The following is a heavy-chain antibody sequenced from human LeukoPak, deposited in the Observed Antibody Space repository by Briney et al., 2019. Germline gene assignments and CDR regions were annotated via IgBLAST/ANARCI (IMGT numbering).Heavy chain of an antibody. CDR3: ARGLTVTLALYY. CDR2: ISSSSSTT. D-gene: IGHD4-17*01. V-gene: IGHV3-48*02. J-gene: IGHJ4*02. Sequence: SGGSLRLSCAASGFTFSSYSMNRVRQAPGKGLEWVSYISSSSSTTYYADSVKGRFTISRDNAKNSLYLQMNSLRDEDTAVYYCARGLTVTLALYYWGQGTLVTVSS. CDR1: GFTFSSYS.